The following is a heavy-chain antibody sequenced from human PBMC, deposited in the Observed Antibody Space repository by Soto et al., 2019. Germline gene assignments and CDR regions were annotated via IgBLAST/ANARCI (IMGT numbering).Heavy chain of an antibody. V-gene: IGHV4-34*01. D-gene: IGHD3-3*01. CDR1: GGSFSGYY. Sequence: SETLSLTCAVYGGSFSGYYWSWIRQPPGKGLEWIGEINHSGSTNYNPSLKSRVTISVDTSKNQFSLKLSSVTAADTAVYYCARHRWAFWSGYYTPYYYYGMDVWGQGTTVTVSS. CDR2: INHSGST. CDR3: ARHRWAFWSGYYTPYYYYGMDV. J-gene: IGHJ6*02.